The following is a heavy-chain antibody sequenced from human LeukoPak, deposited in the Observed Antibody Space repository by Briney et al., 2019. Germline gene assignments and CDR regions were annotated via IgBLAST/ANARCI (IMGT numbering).Heavy chain of an antibody. D-gene: IGHD5-12*01. CDR2: INSDGSST. J-gene: IGHJ4*02. CDR3: ARASDIVATTKGRGYYFDY. Sequence: PGGSLRLSCAASGFTFSSYWMHWVRQAPGKGLVWVSRINSDGSSTSYADSVKGRFTISRDNAKNTLYLQMNSLRAEDTAVYYCARASDIVATTKGRGYYFDYWGQGTLVTVSS. V-gene: IGHV3-74*01. CDR1: GFTFSSYW.